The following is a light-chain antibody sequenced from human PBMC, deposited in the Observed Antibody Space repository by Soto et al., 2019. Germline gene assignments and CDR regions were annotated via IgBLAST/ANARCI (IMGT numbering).Light chain of an antibody. CDR3: QQYISYLYT. CDR2: KAS. V-gene: IGKV1-5*03. CDR1: QSISSY. J-gene: IGKJ2*01. Sequence: DLQMTQSPSTLSASVGDRVTITCRASQSISSYLAWYQQKPGKAPKLLIYKASSLESGVPSRFSGSGSGTEFTLTLSSLQLDDFATYYCQQYISYLYTFGQGTKLEMK.